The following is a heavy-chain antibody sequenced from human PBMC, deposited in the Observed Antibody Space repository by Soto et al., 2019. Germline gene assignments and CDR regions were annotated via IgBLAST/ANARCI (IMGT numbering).Heavy chain of an antibody. V-gene: IGHV4-59*08. D-gene: IGHD6-13*01. Sequence: SETLSLTCTVSGGSISSYYWSWIRQPPGKGLEWIGYIYYSGSTNYNPSLKSRVTISVDTSKNQFSLKLSSVTAADTAVYYCARLDGAAAIDYRGQGTLVTVSS. CDR2: IYYSGST. CDR1: GGSISSYY. CDR3: ARLDGAAAIDY. J-gene: IGHJ4*02.